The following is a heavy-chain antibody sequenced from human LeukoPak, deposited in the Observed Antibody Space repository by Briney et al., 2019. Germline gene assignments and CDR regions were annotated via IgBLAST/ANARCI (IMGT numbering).Heavy chain of an antibody. CDR3: AKMGVGQQLVPPYFDY. J-gene: IGHJ4*02. CDR2: ISYDGSNK. CDR1: GFTLSSYG. D-gene: IGHD6-13*01. Sequence: PGGSLRLSCAASGFTLSSYGMHWVRQAPGKGLEWVAVISYDGSNKYYADSVKGRFTISRDNSKNTLYLQMNSLRAEDTAVYYCAKMGVGQQLVPPYFDYWGQGTLVTVSS. V-gene: IGHV3-30*18.